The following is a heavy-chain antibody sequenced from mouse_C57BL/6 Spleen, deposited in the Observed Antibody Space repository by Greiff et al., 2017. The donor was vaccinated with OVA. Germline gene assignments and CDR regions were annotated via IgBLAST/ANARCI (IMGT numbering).Heavy chain of an antibody. CDR3: ARPYYGNYVRFAY. V-gene: IGHV1-4*01. D-gene: IGHD2-10*01. CDR2: INPSSGYT. Sequence: VQLQQSGAELARPGASVKMSCKASGYTFTSYTMHWVKQRPGQGLEWIGYINPSSGYTKYNQKFKDKATLTADKSSSTAYMQLSSLTSEDSAVYYCARPYYGNYVRFAYWGQGTLVTVSA. J-gene: IGHJ3*01. CDR1: GYTFTSYT.